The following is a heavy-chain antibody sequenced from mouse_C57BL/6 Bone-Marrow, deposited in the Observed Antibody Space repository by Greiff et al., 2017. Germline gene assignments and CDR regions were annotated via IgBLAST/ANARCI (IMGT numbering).Heavy chain of an antibody. CDR1: GFTFSSYA. J-gene: IGHJ2*01. CDR2: ISDGGSYT. CDR3: ARDRWLLRFDY. Sequence: EVKLLESGGGLVKPGGSLKLSCAASGFTFSSYAMSWVRQTPEKRLEWVATISDGGSYTYYPDNVKGRFTISKDNAKNNLDLQMSHLKSEDTAMYYCARDRWLLRFDYWGQGTTLTVSS. V-gene: IGHV5-4*01. D-gene: IGHD2-3*01.